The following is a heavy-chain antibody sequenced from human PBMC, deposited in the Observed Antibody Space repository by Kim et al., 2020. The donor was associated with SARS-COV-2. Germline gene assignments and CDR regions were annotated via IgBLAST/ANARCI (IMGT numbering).Heavy chain of an antibody. CDR2: TYYSGST. J-gene: IGHJ4*02. CDR3: ARHTANYDSVSFDY. Sequence: SETLSLTCTVSGGSISSGGYYWSWTRQHPGKGLEWIGYTYYSGSTYYNPSLKSRVTISVDTSKNQFSLKLSSMTAADTAVYYSARHTANYDSVSFDYWGQGTLVTVS. D-gene: IGHD3-22*01. CDR1: GGSISSGGYY. V-gene: IGHV4-31*03.